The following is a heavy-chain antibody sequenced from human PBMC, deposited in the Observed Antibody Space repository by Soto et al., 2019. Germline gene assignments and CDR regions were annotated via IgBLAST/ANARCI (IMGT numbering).Heavy chain of an antibody. Sequence: QVQLQESGPGLVKPSETLSLTCIVSGGSISNHYWSWIRQPAGKGLEWMGRIYPSGHNYYNPSLKSRVTMSADTSNNQFSLKMTSVTAADTAVYYCVGESEGVGYCSGGGCYGLDVWGQGTTVTVSS. J-gene: IGHJ6*02. CDR3: VGESEGVGYCSGGGCYGLDV. CDR1: GGSISNHY. D-gene: IGHD2-15*01. CDR2: IYPSGHN. V-gene: IGHV4-4*07.